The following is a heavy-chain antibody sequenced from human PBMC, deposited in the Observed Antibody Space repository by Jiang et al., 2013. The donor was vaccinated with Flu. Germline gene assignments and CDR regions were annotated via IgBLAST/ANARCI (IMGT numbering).Heavy chain of an antibody. Sequence: VQLVESGGGLIQPGRSLRLSCAATGFTFDDYAMHWVRQVPGKGLEWVSGINWNGETKVYADSVKGRFTISRDNAKNSLYLEMNSLRAEDTALYYCSRDISALFVVEPGGVSVDYYYGMDVWGQGTTVTVSS. CDR1: GFTFDDYA. CDR3: SRDISALFVVEPGGVSVDYYYGMDV. D-gene: IGHD2-8*02. J-gene: IGHJ6*02. V-gene: IGHV3-9*01. CDR2: INWNGETK.